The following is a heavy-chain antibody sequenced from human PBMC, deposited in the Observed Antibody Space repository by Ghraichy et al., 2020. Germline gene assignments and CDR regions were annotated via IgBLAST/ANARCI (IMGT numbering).Heavy chain of an antibody. CDR2: INPNSGGT. D-gene: IGHD3-22*01. J-gene: IGHJ6*02. CDR1: GYTFTGYY. V-gene: IGHV1-2*06. Sequence: ASVKVSCKASGYTFTGYYMHWVRQAPGQGLEWMGRINPNSGGTNYAQKFQGRVTMTRDTSISTAYMELSRLRSDDTAVYYCARDDRITMIVVGDRSYYYYGMDVWGQGTTVTVSS. CDR3: ARDDRITMIVVGDRSYYYYGMDV.